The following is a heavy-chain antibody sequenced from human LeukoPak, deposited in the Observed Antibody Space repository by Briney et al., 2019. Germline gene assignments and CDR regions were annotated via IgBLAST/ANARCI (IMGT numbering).Heavy chain of an antibody. Sequence: GGSLRLSCAASGFTFSSYAMSWVRQAPGKGLEWVSAISGSGGSTYYADSVKGRFTISRDNSKNTLYLQMNSLRAEDTAVYYCAKHLSCSGRSCTYYFDYWGQGTLVTVSP. D-gene: IGHD2-15*01. CDR1: GFTFSSYA. J-gene: IGHJ4*02. CDR3: AKHLSCSGRSCTYYFDY. V-gene: IGHV3-23*01. CDR2: ISGSGGST.